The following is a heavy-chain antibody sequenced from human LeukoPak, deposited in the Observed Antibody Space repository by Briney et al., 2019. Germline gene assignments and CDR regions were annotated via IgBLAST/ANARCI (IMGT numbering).Heavy chain of an antibody. V-gene: IGHV4-39*07. Sequence: PSETLSLTCTVSGGSISSSSYYWGWIRQPPGKGLEWIGSIYYSGSTNYNPSLKSRVTISVDTSKNQFSLKLSSVTAADTAVYYCARGLYDILTGSDAFDIWGQGTMVTVSS. CDR3: ARGLYDILTGSDAFDI. CDR2: IYYSGST. D-gene: IGHD3-9*01. CDR1: GGSISSSSYY. J-gene: IGHJ3*02.